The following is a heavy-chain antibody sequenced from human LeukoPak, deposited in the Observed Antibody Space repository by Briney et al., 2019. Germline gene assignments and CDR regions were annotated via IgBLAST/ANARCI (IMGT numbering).Heavy chain of an antibody. CDR1: GGSISSSSYY. CDR2: IYYSGST. D-gene: IGHD1-20*01. V-gene: IGHV4-39*01. J-gene: IGHJ3*02. CDR3: ARRITGTTFADAFDI. Sequence: SETLSLTCTVSGGSISSSSYYWGWIRQLPGKGLEWIGSIYYSGSTYYNPSLKSRVTISVDTSKNQFSLKLSSVTAADTAVYYCARRITGTTFADAFDIWGQGTMVTVSS.